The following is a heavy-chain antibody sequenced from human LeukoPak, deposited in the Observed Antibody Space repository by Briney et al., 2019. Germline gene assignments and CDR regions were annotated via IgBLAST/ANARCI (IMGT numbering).Heavy chain of an antibody. V-gene: IGHV4-61*02. CDR2: IYTSGST. CDR3: ARPQGDAFDI. J-gene: IGHJ3*02. CDR1: GGSISSGSYY. Sequence: PSETLSLTCTVSGGSISSGSYYWSWIRQPAGKGLEWIGRIYTSGSTNYNPSLKSRVTMSVDTSKNQFSLKLSSVTAADTAVYYCARPQGDAFDIWGQGTMVTVSS.